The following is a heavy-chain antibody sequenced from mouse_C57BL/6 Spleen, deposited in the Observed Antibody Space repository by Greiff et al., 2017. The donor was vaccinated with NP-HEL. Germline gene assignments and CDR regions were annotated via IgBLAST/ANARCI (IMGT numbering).Heavy chain of an antibody. V-gene: IGHV3-1*01. CDR1: GYSITSGYD. CDR3: ARESNYYAMDY. Sequence: EVQLVESGPGMVKPSQSLSLTCTVTGYSITSGYDWHWIRHFPGNKLEWMGYISYSGSTNYNPSLKSRISITHDTSKNHFFLKLNSVTTEDTATYYCARESNYYAMDYWGQGTSVTVSS. J-gene: IGHJ4*01. CDR2: ISYSGST.